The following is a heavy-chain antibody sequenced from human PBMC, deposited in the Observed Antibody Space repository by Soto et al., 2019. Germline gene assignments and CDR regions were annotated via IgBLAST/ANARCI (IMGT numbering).Heavy chain of an antibody. J-gene: IGHJ4*01. Sequence: EVQLLESGGGLAQPGASLRLSCAASGFTFSNYAMSWVRQAPGKGLEWVSSITGSGDYTYSADSVKGRFTISRDNSKNTLYLQMNSLRAGDTAVYYCAKARYFDSTGYLDYFDYCGHGTLSTVSS. CDR3: AKARYFDSTGYLDYFDY. V-gene: IGHV3-23*01. CDR1: GFTFSNYA. D-gene: IGHD3-22*01. CDR2: ITGSGDYT.